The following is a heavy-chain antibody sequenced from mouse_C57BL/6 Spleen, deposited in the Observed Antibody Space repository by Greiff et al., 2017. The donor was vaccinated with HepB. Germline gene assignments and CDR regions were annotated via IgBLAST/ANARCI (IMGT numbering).Heavy chain of an antibody. D-gene: IGHD2-2*01. CDR3: ASTMVTTRVPDY. CDR1: GFNIKDYY. CDR2: IDPEDGET. J-gene: IGHJ2*01. V-gene: IGHV14-2*01. Sequence: VHVKQSGAELVKPGASVKLSCTASGFNIKDYYMHWVKQRTEQGLEWIGRIDPEDGETKYAPKFQGKATITADTSSNTAYLQLSSLTSEDTAVYYCASTMVTTRVPDYWGQGTTLTVSS.